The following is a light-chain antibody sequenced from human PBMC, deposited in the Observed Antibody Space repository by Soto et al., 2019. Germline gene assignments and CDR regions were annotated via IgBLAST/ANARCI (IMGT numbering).Light chain of an antibody. J-gene: IGKJ1*01. Sequence: EIVMTQSPATLSVSPGERATLSCRASQSVSSDLAWYHQKPGQAHRLLIYGASTSATGIPARFSCSGSGTEFTLTINSLQSEDVAVYYCQQYNNWPRTFGQGTKVDI. CDR2: GAS. CDR1: QSVSSD. V-gene: IGKV3-15*01. CDR3: QQYNNWPRT.